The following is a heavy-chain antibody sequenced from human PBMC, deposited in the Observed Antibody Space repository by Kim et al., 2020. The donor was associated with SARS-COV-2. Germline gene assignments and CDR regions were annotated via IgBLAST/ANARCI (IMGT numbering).Heavy chain of an antibody. CDR3: AREYGSGYFDY. D-gene: IGHD3-10*01. V-gene: IGHV3-30*04. J-gene: IGHJ4*02. CDR1: GFIFSNNA. Sequence: GGSLRLSCAASGFIFSNNAIHWVRQAPGKGLEWVSVISFDGSNQYYADSVKGRFTIFRDNSKDTLYLQMNSLRAEDTAMYYCAREYGSGYFDYWGQGTVVTVSS. CDR2: ISFDGSNQ.